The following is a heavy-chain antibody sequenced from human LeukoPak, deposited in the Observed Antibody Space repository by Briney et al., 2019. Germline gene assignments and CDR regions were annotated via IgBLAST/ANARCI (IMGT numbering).Heavy chain of an antibody. V-gene: IGHV1-2*06. CDR3: AREHCSSTSCYSPSYYYGMDV. CDR2: INPNSGGT. Sequence: ASVKVSCKASGYTFTGYYMHWVRQAPGQGLEWMGRINPNSGGTNYAQKFQGRVTMTRDTSISTAYMELGRLRSDDTAVYYCAREHCSSTSCYSPSYYYGMDVWGQGTTVTVSS. J-gene: IGHJ6*02. CDR1: GYTFTGYY. D-gene: IGHD2-2*02.